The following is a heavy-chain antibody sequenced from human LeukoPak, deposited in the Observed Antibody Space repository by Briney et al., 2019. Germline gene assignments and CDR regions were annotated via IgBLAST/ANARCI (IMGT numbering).Heavy chain of an antibody. CDR3: ARVDNWNPLGMDV. CDR1: GGSISSGSYY. Sequence: PSETLSLTCTVSGGSISSGSYYWSWIRQPAGKGLEWVGRIYTSGSTNYNPSLKSRVTISVDTSKNQFSLKLSSVTAADTAVYYCARVDNWNPLGMDVWGKGTTVTVSS. D-gene: IGHD1-1*01. CDR2: IYTSGST. V-gene: IGHV4-61*02. J-gene: IGHJ6*04.